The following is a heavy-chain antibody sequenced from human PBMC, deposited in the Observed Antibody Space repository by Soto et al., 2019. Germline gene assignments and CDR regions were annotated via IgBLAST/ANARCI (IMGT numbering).Heavy chain of an antibody. CDR1: GFTFSSYG. D-gene: IGHD3-10*01. Sequence: QVQLVESGGGVVQPGRSLRLSCAASGFTFSSYGMHWVRQAPGKGLEWVAVISYDGSNKYYADSVKGRFTISRDNSKNTLYLQMNSLRAEDTAVYYCAKRQLLWFGELVSTEVDYWGQGTLVTVSS. CDR3: AKRQLLWFGELVSTEVDY. V-gene: IGHV3-30*18. CDR2: ISYDGSNK. J-gene: IGHJ4*02.